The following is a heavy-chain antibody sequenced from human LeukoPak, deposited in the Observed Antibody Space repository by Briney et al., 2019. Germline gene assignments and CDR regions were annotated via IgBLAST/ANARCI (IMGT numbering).Heavy chain of an antibody. Sequence: GGPLRLSCATSGFTFSNAWMNWVRQAPAKGLEWVGRIRSNSDGGTIDYAAPVKGRFTLSRDDSTTTLYLQMNSLQTEDTAVYYCATDFYDSTWGQGTLVTVSS. CDR3: ATDFYDST. D-gene: IGHD3-22*01. CDR2: IRSNSDGGTI. CDR1: GFTFSNAW. V-gene: IGHV3-15*07. J-gene: IGHJ5*02.